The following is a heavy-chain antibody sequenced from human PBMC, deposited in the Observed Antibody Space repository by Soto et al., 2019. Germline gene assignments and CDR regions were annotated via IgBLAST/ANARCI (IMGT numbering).Heavy chain of an antibody. V-gene: IGHV4-34*01. CDR3: ARGRELYCRTTSCFLNWFDP. J-gene: IGHJ5*02. CDR1: GGSFSGYY. D-gene: IGHD2-2*01. Sequence: KPSETLSLTCAVYGGSFSGYYWNWIRQPPGKGLEWIGEINQSGSTSYNPPLKSRVTISVDTSKNHFSLKLNSMTAADTAVYYCARGRELYCRTTSCFLNWFDPWGQGTLVTVSS. CDR2: INQSGST.